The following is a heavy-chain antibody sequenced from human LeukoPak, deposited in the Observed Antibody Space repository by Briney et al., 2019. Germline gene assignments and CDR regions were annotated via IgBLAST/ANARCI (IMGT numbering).Heavy chain of an antibody. V-gene: IGHV3-23*01. D-gene: IGHD1-26*01. Sequence: GGSLRLSCAASGLTFSSYAMSWVRQAPGKGLEWVSAISGSGGSTYYADSVKGRFTISRDNSKNTLYLQMNSLRAEDTAAYYCAKNPLRIVGAEGGYWGQGTLVTVSS. CDR2: ISGSGGST. CDR3: AKNPLRIVGAEGGY. J-gene: IGHJ4*02. CDR1: GLTFSSYA.